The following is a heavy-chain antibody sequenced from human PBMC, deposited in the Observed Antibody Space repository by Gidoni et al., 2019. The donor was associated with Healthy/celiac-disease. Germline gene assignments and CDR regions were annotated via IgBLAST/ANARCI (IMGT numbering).Heavy chain of an antibody. V-gene: IGHV5-51*01. CDR1: GYSFTSYW. D-gene: IGHD1-26*01. Sequence: EVQLVQSGAEVKKPGASLKISCKGSGYSFTSYWIAWVRQMPGKGLEWMGIIYPGDSDTRYSPSFQGQVTISADKSISTAYLQWSSLKASDTAMYYCARGDSTPQELPRSYYYGMDVWGQGTTVTVSS. CDR3: ARGDSTPQELPRSYYYGMDV. J-gene: IGHJ6*02. CDR2: IYPGDSDT.